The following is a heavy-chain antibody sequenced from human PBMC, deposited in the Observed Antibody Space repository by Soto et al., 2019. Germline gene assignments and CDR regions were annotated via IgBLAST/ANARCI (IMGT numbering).Heavy chain of an antibody. CDR1: GGSISSSSYY. CDR3: ARRSYGSGSYCDY. D-gene: IGHD3-10*01. J-gene: IGHJ4*02. V-gene: IGHV4-39*01. Sequence: SETLSLTCTVSGGSISSSSYYWGWIRQPPGKGLEWIGSIYYSVSTYYNPSLKSRVTISVDTSKNQFSLKLSSVAAADTAVYYCARRSYGSGSYCDYWGQGTLVTVSS. CDR2: IYYSVST.